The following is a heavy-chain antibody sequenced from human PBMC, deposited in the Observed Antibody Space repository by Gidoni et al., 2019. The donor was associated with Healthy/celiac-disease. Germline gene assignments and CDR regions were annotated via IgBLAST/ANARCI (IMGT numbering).Heavy chain of an antibody. Sequence: TITRDNSKNTLYLQMNSLRAEDTAVYYCAKTTMVRGVKGDIDYWGQGTLVTVSS. V-gene: IGHV3-23*01. D-gene: IGHD3-10*01. J-gene: IGHJ4*02. CDR3: AKTTMVRGVKGDIDY.